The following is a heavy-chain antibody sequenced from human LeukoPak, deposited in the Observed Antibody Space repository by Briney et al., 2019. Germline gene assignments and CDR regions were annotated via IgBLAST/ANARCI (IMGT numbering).Heavy chain of an antibody. V-gene: IGHV3-23*01. CDR3: AKAGDPASFFDY. CDR2: ISGSGGST. D-gene: IGHD2-21*01. CDR1: GFTFSSYA. J-gene: IGHJ4*02. Sequence: GGSLRLSCATSGFTFSSYAMSWVRQAPGKGLEWVAGISGSGGSTYYADSVKGRITISRDNSKNTLYRQMNRLRAEDTAVYYCAKAGDPASFFDYWGQGTLVTVS.